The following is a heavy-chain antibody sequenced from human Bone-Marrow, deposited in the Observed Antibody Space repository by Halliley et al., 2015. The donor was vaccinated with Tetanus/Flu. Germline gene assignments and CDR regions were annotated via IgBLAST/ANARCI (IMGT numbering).Heavy chain of an antibody. CDR1: GYSFTSYW. Sequence: VQLVQSGAEVKKPGESLKISCKGSGYSFTSYWIGWVRQMPGKGLEWMGIIYPGDSDTRYSPSFQGQVTISADKSISTAYLQWSSLKASDTAMYYCAGYASIFGVVIVRESFDYWGQGTLVTVSP. CDR3: AGYASIFGVVIVRESFDY. CDR2: IYPGDSDT. D-gene: IGHD3-3*01. V-gene: IGHV5-51*01. J-gene: IGHJ4*02.